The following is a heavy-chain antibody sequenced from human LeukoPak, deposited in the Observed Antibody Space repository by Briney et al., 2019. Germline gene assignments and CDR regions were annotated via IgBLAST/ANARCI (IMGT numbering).Heavy chain of an antibody. CDR1: GFTFSNYG. J-gene: IGHJ4*02. D-gene: IGHD4-23*01. Sequence: GGSLRLSCAASGFTFSNYGMHWVRQAPGKGLEWVAVIWSDGSNKYYADSVKGRFTISRDNSKDTLYLQMNSLGAEDTAVYFCARDRYGANSPFDYWGQGTLVTVSS. CDR2: IWSDGSNK. CDR3: ARDRYGANSPFDY. V-gene: IGHV3-33*01.